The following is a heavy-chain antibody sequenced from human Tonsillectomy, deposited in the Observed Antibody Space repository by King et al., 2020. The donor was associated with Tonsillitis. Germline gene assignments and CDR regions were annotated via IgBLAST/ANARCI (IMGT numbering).Heavy chain of an antibody. CDR3: ANDLLSNPHRPNDAFVS. D-gene: IGHD3-3*01. CDR2: TRNKANSYTT. J-gene: IGHJ3*02. CDR1: GFTFSDHY. V-gene: IGHV3-72*01. Sequence: VQLVESGGGLVQPGGSLRLSCAASGFTFSDHYMDWVRQVPGKGLEWVGRTRNKANSYTTEYAASVKGRFTISRDDSKNSLYQQMNSLKTEDTAVYYCANDLLSNPHRPNDAFVSWGQATMAPGSS.